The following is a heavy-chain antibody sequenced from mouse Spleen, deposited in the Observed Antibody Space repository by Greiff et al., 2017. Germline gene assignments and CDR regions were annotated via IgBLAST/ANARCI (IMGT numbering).Heavy chain of an antibody. J-gene: IGHJ3*01. D-gene: IGHD3-1*01. Sequence: ESGPGLVKPSQSLSLTCSVTGYSITSGYYWNWIRQFPGNKLEWMGYISYDGSNNYNPSLKNRISITRDTSKNQFFLKLNSVTTEDTATYYCARDRGRSFAYWGQGTLVTVSA. CDR3: ARDRGRSFAY. CDR2: ISYDGSN. V-gene: IGHV3-6*01. CDR1: GYSITSGYY.